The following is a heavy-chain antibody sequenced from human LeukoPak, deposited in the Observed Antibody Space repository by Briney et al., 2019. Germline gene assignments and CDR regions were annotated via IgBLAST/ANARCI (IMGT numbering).Heavy chain of an antibody. V-gene: IGHV3-30-3*01. CDR2: ISYDGSNK. J-gene: IGHJ2*01. CDR1: GFTFSSYA. D-gene: IGHD2-21*02. CDR3: AREGSSPVTAIHWYFDL. Sequence: PGGSLRLSCAASGFTFSSYAMHWVRQAPGKGLEWVAVISYDGSNKYYADSVKGRFTISRDNSKNTLYLQMNSLRAEDTAVYYCAREGSSPVTAIHWYFDLWGRGTLVTVSS.